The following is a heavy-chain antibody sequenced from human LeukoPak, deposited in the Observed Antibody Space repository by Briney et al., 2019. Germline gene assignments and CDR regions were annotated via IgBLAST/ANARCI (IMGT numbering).Heavy chain of an antibody. D-gene: IGHD2-15*01. CDR2: TVGGGSPNT. J-gene: IGHJ4*02. CDR1: GFTFSSYE. Sequence: GGSLRLSCAASGFTFSSYEMNWVRQAPGKGLEWVSATVGGGSPNTYHADSVKGRFTISRDNSKNTLFLQMNSLRAEDTAIYYCTKAPIVSCSGAFCYPFDSWGQRTLVTVSS. CDR3: TKAPIVSCSGAFCYPFDS. V-gene: IGHV3-23*01.